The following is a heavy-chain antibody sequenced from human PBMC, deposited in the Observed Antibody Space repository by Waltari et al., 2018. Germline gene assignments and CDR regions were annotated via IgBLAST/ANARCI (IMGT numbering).Heavy chain of an antibody. CDR3: AKASKLFGGRNTAPYAMDF. D-gene: IGHD3-10*01. J-gene: IGHJ6*02. CDR1: GFTFSDFG. Sequence: QVQLVESGGGVVQPGGSLRLSCAASGFTFSDFGMHWVRPAPGKGCEWVAFIRYDGSNTFYTDSVKGRFTISRDNSKNSLYLQLNSLRPEDTAVFYCAKASKLFGGRNTAPYAMDFWGQGTTVTVSS. V-gene: IGHV3-30*02. CDR2: IRYDGSNT.